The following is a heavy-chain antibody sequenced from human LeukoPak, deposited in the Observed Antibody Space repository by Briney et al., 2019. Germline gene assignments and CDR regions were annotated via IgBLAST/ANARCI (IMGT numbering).Heavy chain of an antibody. D-gene: IGHD6-13*01. J-gene: IGHJ6*02. V-gene: IGHV5-51*01. Sequence: GESLKTSCKGSGYRFSNYWIGWVRQMPGKGLEWMGIIYPGDSDTRYSPPFQGQVTISADKSINTAYLQWSSLKASDTAMYYCARRSSSWYDGQYYYGMDVWGQGTTVTVSS. CDR3: ARRSSSWYDGQYYYGMDV. CDR1: GYRFSNYW. CDR2: IYPGDSDT.